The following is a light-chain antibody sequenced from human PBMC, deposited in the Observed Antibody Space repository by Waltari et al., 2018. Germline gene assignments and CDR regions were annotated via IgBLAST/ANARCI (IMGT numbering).Light chain of an antibody. CDR1: GSNLGAGYD. CDR2: GTS. CDR3: QSYDTSLSVV. V-gene: IGLV1-40*01. Sequence: QSVLTQPPSVSGAPGQRVSIPCTRSGSNLGAGYDVHWYQQHPGKAPKLLIYGTSTRPPGVPDRFFGSQSGTSASLAITALQAEDEAEYYCQSYDTSLSVVFGGGTKLTVL. J-gene: IGLJ2*01.